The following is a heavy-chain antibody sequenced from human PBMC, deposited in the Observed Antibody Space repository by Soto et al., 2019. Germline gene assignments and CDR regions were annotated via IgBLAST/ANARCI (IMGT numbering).Heavy chain of an antibody. D-gene: IGHD2-2*01. CDR3: AIYHLELFRFDY. CDR2: ISLYNGNT. CDR1: DFSFTSHG. V-gene: IGHV1-18*04. Sequence: QIQLVQSGPEVKKPGASMKVSCKAYDFSFTSHGISWVRQAPGQGLEWMGWISLYNGNTNYAQQFQGIVTMTTDTSTSTAYMELRSLRSDDTAMYFCAIYHLELFRFDYWGQGTLVTVSS. J-gene: IGHJ4*02.